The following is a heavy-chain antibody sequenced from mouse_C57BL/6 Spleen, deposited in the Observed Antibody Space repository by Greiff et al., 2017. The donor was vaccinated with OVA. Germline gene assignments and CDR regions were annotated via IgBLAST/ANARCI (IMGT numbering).Heavy chain of an antibody. CDR3: ARVTYDSYYRFAY. V-gene: IGHV5-9*01. Sequence: EVKLVESGGGLVKPGGSLKLSCAASGFTFSSYSMSWVRQTPEQRLEWVATISGGGGNTYYPDSVKGRFTIARDNAKTTLYLQMSSLRSEDTALYYCARVTYDSYYRFAYWGQGTLVTVSA. CDR2: ISGGGGNT. J-gene: IGHJ3*01. CDR1: GFTFSSYS. D-gene: IGHD2-3*01.